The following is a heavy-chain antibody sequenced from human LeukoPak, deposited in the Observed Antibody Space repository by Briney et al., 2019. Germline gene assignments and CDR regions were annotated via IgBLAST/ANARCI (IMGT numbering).Heavy chain of an antibody. CDR2: INHSGST. J-gene: IGHJ4*02. CDR1: GGSFSGYY. CDR3: ARAPVLVDTLYYFDY. Sequence: SETLSLTCAVYGGSFSGYYWSWIRQPPGRGWEWMGEINHSGSTNYNPSLKSRVTISVDTSKNQFSLKLSSVTAADTAVYYCARAPVLVDTLYYFDYWGQGTLVIVSS. V-gene: IGHV4-34*01. D-gene: IGHD1-14*01.